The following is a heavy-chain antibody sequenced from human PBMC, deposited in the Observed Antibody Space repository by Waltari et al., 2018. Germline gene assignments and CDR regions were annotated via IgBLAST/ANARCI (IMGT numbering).Heavy chain of an antibody. CDR1: GFSFSSYN. CDR3: ARADGSTWPFEC. Sequence: EVQLVESGGGLVKPGGSLRLSCAASGFSFSSYNMNWIRQAPGKGLEWGSSSSGSGTYIYYADSLKGRFTISRDNAKNSLFLQMNSLRAEDTAVYFCARADGSTWPFECWGQGTLVIVSS. V-gene: IGHV3-21*01. J-gene: IGHJ4*02. CDR2: SSGSGTYI. D-gene: IGHD6-13*01.